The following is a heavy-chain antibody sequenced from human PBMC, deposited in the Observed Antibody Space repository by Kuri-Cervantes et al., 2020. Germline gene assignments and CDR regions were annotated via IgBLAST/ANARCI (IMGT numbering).Heavy chain of an antibody. J-gene: IGHJ4*02. CDR3: ARDLLSRGYTYGYNY. CDR2: IYSGGST. Sequence: GESLKISCAATGFTVSSNYMSWVRQAPGKGLEWVSVIYSGGSTYYADSVKGRFTISRHNSKNTLYLQLNSLRPEDTAVYYCARDLLSRGYTYGYNYWGQGTLVTVSS. CDR1: GFTVSSNY. D-gene: IGHD5-18*01. V-gene: IGHV3-53*04.